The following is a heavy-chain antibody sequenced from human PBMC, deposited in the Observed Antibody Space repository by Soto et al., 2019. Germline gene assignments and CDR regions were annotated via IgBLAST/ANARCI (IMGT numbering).Heavy chain of an antibody. D-gene: IGHD2-2*01. CDR2: VNEYGTDS. CDR1: GFTFSSSW. J-gene: IGHJ4*02. CDR3: ARVAVVTRGIDY. Sequence: RGSMRLSCVASGFTFSSSWMHWVRHAPGKGLVWVSRVNEYGTDSNYADSVKGRFTISRDNSKNTVYLQMNSLRVEDSAVYYCARVAVVTRGIDYWGQGTLVTVSS. V-gene: IGHV3-74*01.